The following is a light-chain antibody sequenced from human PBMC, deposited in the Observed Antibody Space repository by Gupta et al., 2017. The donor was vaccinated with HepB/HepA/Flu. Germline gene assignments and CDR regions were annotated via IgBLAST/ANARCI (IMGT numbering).Light chain of an antibody. CDR1: QSVSSY. CDR2: DAS. Sequence: EIVLTQSPATLSLSPGERATLSCRASQSVSSYLAWYQQKPGQAPRLLIYDASNRATGIPARFSGSGSGKDXTLTISXREQEDFAVYYCQQRSNWPPITFGXGTRLEIK. V-gene: IGKV3-11*01. CDR3: QQRSNWPPIT. J-gene: IGKJ5*01.